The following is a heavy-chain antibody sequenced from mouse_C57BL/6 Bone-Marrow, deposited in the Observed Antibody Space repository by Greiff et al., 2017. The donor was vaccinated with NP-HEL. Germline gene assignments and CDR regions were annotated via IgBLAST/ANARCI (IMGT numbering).Heavy chain of an antibody. J-gene: IGHJ3*01. V-gene: IGHV14-4*01. CDR3: TASDVYYWFAY. CDR1: GFNITDDY. CDR2: IDPENGDT. D-gene: IGHD2-3*01. Sequence: VQLKESGAELVRPGASVKLSCTASGFNITDDYMHWVKQRPEQGLEWIGWIDPENGDTEYASKFQGKATITADTSSNTAYLQLSSLTSEDTAVYYCTASDVYYWFAYWGQGTLVTVSA.